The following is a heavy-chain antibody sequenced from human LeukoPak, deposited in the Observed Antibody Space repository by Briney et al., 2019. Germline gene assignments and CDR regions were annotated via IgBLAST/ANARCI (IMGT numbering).Heavy chain of an antibody. Sequence: SETLSLTCAVSTDSFSSHYWTWIRQPPGRGLEWIGYISYIGSTNYNPSLQSRVTISIDTSKNQFSLKLSSVTAADTAVYYCARDLVTVTKGFDIWGQGTMVSVSS. CDR1: TDSFSSHY. D-gene: IGHD4-17*01. CDR3: ARDLVTVTKGFDI. J-gene: IGHJ3*02. V-gene: IGHV4-59*11. CDR2: ISYIGST.